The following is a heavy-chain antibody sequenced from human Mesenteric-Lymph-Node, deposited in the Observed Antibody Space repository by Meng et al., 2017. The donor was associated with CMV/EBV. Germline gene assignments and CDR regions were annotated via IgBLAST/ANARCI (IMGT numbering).Heavy chain of an antibody. CDR1: GYTFDSNA. Sequence: ASVKVSCKASGYTFDSNAISWVRQAPGQGLEWMGRINVYNGNTNYAQTLYDRVTLTSDISTTTAYMELRSLRPDDTAVYFCAREWGIADAYFDFWGQRTPVTVSS. V-gene: IGHV1-18*01. CDR3: AREWGIADAYFDF. J-gene: IGHJ4*02. CDR2: INVYNGNT. D-gene: IGHD6-13*01.